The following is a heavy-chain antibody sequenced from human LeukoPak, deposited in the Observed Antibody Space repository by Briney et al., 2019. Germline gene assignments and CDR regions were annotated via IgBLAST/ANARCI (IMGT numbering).Heavy chain of an antibody. J-gene: IGHJ4*02. CDR3: AKGVRYENPIDY. Sequence: SLRLSCAASGFTFDDYAMHWLRQAPGKGLKCVSGISWNSGSIGYADSVKGRFTISRDNATNSLYLQMNSLRAEDTALYYCAKGVRYENPIDYWGQGNLVNVSS. V-gene: IGHV3-9*01. CDR1: GFTFDDYA. D-gene: IGHD2-2*01. CDR2: ISWNSGSI.